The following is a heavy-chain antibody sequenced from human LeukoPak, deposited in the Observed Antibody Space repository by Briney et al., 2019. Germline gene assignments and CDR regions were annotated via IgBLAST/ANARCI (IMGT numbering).Heavy chain of an antibody. CDR3: AKDQTRSFMTTVTKGALDP. J-gene: IGHJ5*02. Sequence: PGRSLRLSCAASGFTFSSYGMHWVRQAPGKGLEWVAVISYDGSNKYYADSVKGRFTISRDNSKNTLYLQMNSLRAEDTAVYYCAKDQTRSFMTTVTKGALDPWGQGTLVTVSS. V-gene: IGHV3-30*18. CDR2: ISYDGSNK. D-gene: IGHD4-17*01. CDR1: GFTFSSYG.